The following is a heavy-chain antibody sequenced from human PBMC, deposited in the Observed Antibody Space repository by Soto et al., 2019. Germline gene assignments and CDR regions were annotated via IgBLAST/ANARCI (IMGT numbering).Heavy chain of an antibody. Sequence: QVQVQESGPGLVKPSGTLSLTCAVTGGSIHNSDWWSWVRQPPGKGLEWIGEIYHSGSYNYNPSLKCRVTMSLDKSNNLFSLKLTSVTAADRAIYYCATGPEYGSRWFDNWGQGTLVTVSS. V-gene: IGHV4-4*02. CDR1: GGSIHNSDW. CDR2: IYHSGSY. J-gene: IGHJ5*02. D-gene: IGHD6-13*01. CDR3: ATGPEYGSRWFDN.